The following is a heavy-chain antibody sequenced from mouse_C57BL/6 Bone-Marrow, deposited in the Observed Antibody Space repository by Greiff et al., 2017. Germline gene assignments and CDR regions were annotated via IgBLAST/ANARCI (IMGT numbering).Heavy chain of an antibody. CDR2: IDPENGYT. Sequence: VQLQQSGAELVRPGASVKLSCTASGFNIKDDYMHWVKQRPEQGLEWIGWIDPENGYTEYDSKFQAKATITAETSSNPAYLQLSSLTAEDTAVYYCTTYGYYPWFAYWGQGTLVTVSA. D-gene: IGHD2-3*01. CDR3: TTYGYYPWFAY. J-gene: IGHJ3*01. V-gene: IGHV14-4*01. CDR1: GFNIKDDY.